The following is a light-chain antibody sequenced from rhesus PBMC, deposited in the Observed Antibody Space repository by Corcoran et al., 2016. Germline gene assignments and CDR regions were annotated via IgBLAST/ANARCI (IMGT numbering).Light chain of an antibody. CDR2: KAS. V-gene: IGKV1-22*01. CDR1: QGISSW. Sequence: DIQMTQSPSSLSASVGDTVTITCRASQGISSWLAWYQQKPGKAPKLLIYKASSLQSGVPSRFSGSGSGTDFTLTSSSLQSEDFATYYGQQYSSRPLTFGGGTKVELK. J-gene: IGKJ4*01. CDR3: QQYSSRPLT.